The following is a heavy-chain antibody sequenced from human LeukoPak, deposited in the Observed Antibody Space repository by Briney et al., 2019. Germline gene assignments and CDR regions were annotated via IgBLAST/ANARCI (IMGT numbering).Heavy chain of an antibody. CDR2: INHSGST. V-gene: IGHV4-34*01. CDR3: ARGILGQQLVNAFDI. CDR1: GGSFSGYY. Sequence: PSETLSLTCAVYGGSFSGYYWSWIRQPPGKGLEWIGEINHSGSTNCNPSLKSRVTISVDTSKNQFSLKLSSVTAADTAVYYCARGILGQQLVNAFDIWGQGTMVTVSS. J-gene: IGHJ3*02. D-gene: IGHD6-13*01.